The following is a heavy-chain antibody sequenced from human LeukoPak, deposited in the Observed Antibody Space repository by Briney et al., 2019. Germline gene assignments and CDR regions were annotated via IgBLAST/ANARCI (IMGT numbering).Heavy chain of an antibody. CDR2: INLSGST. J-gene: IGHJ4*02. D-gene: IGHD6-19*01. CDR1: GGSFSGYY. Sequence: SETLSLTCAVYGGSFSGYYWSWIRQPPGKGLEWIGEINLSGSTNYNPSLKSRVTISVDTSKNQFSLKLSSVTAADTAVYYCARAWAVAGKPRLDYWGQGTLVTVSS. CDR3: ARAWAVAGKPRLDY. V-gene: IGHV4-34*01.